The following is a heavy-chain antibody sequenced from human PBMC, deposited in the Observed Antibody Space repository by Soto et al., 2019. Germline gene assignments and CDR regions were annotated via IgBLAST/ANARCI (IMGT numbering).Heavy chain of an antibody. Sequence: SETLSLTCTVSCDSLSRVNYYWGWVRQPPGKGLEWIGSSSFTGNTFFNPSLKSRVNIFVDTSKNQFSLKLSSVTAADTAVYYCARVPDYWGQGTLVTVSS. J-gene: IGHJ4*02. CDR2: SSFTGNT. CDR1: CDSLSRVNYY. CDR3: ARVPDY. V-gene: IGHV4-39*07.